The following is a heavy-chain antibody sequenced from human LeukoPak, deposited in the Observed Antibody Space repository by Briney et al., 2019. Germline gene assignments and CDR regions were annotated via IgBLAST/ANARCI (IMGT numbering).Heavy chain of an antibody. D-gene: IGHD3-16*02. CDR1: GFSFSTYA. V-gene: IGHV3-23*01. J-gene: IGHJ4*02. CDR3: AKSLYGGCDY. CDR2: VNGNGGST. Sequence: TGGSLRLSCAASGFSFSTYAMSWVRQAPGKGLEWVSGVNGNGGSTSYADSVKSRFTIFRDNSKNTVYLQMNSLRVEDTAVYYCAKSLYGGCDYWGQGTVVTVSS.